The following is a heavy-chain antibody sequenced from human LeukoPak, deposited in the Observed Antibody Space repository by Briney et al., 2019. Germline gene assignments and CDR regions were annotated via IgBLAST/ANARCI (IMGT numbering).Heavy chain of an antibody. CDR1: GFNVSNNY. J-gene: IGHJ4*02. CDR3: ARRGDGGRSFDY. Sequence: GGSLRLSCAASGFNVSNNYMTWVRQAPGKGLEWVSLIYSSGSTYYADSVKGRFTISRDNSKNTLYLQVSSLRAEDTAVYYCARRGDGGRSFDYWGQGTLVTVSS. CDR2: IYSSGST. V-gene: IGHV3-53*01. D-gene: IGHD4-23*01.